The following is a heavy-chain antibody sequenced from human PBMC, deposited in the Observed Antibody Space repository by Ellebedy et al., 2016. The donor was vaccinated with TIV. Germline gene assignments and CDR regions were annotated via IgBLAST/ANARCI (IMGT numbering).Heavy chain of an antibody. J-gene: IGHJ4*02. CDR3: ARDRGLATNNGYFDY. Sequence: ASVKVSXKASGYTFTGYYMHWVRQAPGQGLEWMGWINPNSGGTNYAQKFQGRVTMTRDTSISTAYMELSRLRSDDTAVYYCARDRGLATNNGYFDYWGQGTLVTVSS. D-gene: IGHD5-24*01. CDR1: GYTFTGYY. CDR2: INPNSGGT. V-gene: IGHV1-2*02.